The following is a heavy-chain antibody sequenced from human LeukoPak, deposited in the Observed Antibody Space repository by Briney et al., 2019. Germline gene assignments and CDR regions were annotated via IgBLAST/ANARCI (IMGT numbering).Heavy chain of an antibody. CDR1: GGSISSGSYY. CDR2: IYTSGST. Sequence: PSQTLSLTCTVSGGSISSGSYYWSWIRQPAGKGLEWIGRIYTSGSTNYNPSLKSRVTISVDTSKNQFSLKLSSVTAANTAVYYCARGGVRVTMIAYWGQGTLVTVSS. J-gene: IGHJ4*02. D-gene: IGHD3-22*01. V-gene: IGHV4-61*02. CDR3: ARGGVRVTMIAY.